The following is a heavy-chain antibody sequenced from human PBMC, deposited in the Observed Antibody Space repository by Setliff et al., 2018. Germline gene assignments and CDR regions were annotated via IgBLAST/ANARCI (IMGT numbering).Heavy chain of an antibody. D-gene: IGHD5-12*01. Sequence: GGSLRLSCAASGFTFDDYVMSWVRQAPGKGLEWVSDINRNGGRIGYADPVKGRFTISRDNAKNSLYLQMNSLGAEDTALYYCARDFHGDGYIFGFWGQGTQVTVSS. CDR1: GFTFDDYV. CDR2: INRNGGRI. V-gene: IGHV3-20*04. CDR3: ARDFHGDGYIFGF. J-gene: IGHJ4*02.